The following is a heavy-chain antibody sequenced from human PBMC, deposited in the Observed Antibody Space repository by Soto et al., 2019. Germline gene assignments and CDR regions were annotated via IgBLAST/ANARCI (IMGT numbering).Heavy chain of an antibody. CDR1: GFIFSMYS. CDR3: ARDHLILPAHDFFYGSDV. J-gene: IGHJ6*02. Sequence: PVVSLRLSCEVSGFIFSMYSMSWVRQTPGKGLEWVAKIPQDGVDGHYADAVKGRFTISRDNGKNSLYLQMNDLRAEDTAVYYCARDHLILPAHDFFYGSDVWGRGATVTVSS. V-gene: IGHV3-7*03. CDR2: IPQDGVDG. D-gene: IGHD2-21*02.